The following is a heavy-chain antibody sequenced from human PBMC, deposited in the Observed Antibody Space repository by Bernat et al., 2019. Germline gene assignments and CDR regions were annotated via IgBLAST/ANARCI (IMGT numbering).Heavy chain of an antibody. D-gene: IGHD3-3*01. V-gene: IGHV3-30*18. CDR1: GFTFSSYG. CDR3: AKDTYAIFGVIDP. J-gene: IGHJ5*02. Sequence: QPGRSLRLSCAASGFTFSSYGMHWVRQAPGKGLEWVAVISYDGSNKYYADSVKGRFTISRDNSKNTLYLQMNSLRAEDTAVYYCAKDTYAIFGVIDPWGQGTLVTVSS. CDR2: ISYDGSNK.